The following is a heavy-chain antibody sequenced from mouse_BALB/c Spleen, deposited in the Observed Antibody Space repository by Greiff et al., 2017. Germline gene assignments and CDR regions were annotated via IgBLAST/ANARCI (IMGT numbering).Heavy chain of an antibody. CDR3: ARAYGNYGYYAMDY. Sequence: QVQLKESGAELVRPGTSVKVSCKASGYAFTNYLIEWVKQRPGQGLEWIGVINPGSGGTNYNEKFKGKATLTADKSSSTAYMQLSSLTSDDSAVYFCARAYGNYGYYAMDYWGQGTSVTVSS. CDR1: GYAFTNYL. CDR2: INPGSGGT. V-gene: IGHV1-54*01. D-gene: IGHD2-1*01. J-gene: IGHJ4*01.